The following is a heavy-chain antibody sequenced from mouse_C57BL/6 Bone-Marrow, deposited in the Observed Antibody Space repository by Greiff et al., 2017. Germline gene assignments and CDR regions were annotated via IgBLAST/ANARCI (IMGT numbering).Heavy chain of an antibody. D-gene: IGHD1-1*01. J-gene: IGHJ2*01. CDR2: IDPSDSYT. CDR3: ASKRDYYGSSYEGYFDY. CDR1: GYTFTSYW. V-gene: IGHV1-50*01. Sequence: QVQLQQPGAELVKPGASVKLSWKASGYTFTSYWMQWVKQRPGQGLEWIGEIDPSDSYTNYNQKFKGKATLTVDTASSTAYMQLSSLTSEDSAVYYCASKRDYYGSSYEGYFDYWGQGTTLTVSS.